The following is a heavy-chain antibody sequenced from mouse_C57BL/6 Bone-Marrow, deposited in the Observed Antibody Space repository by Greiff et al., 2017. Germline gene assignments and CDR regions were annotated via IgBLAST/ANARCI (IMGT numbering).Heavy chain of an antibody. CDR2: ISSKSNNYST. D-gene: IGHD2-3*01. V-gene: IGHV10-1*01. J-gene: IGHJ4*01. CDR1: GFSFNTYA. CDR3: VRQRPLSMDY. Sequence: EVMLVESGGGLVQPKGSLKLSCAASGFSFNTYAMNWVRQAPGKGLEWVARISSKSNNYSTYYADSVKGRFTISRDDSENMLYLQMNSLRTEDTAMYYCVRQRPLSMDYGGQGTSVTVSS.